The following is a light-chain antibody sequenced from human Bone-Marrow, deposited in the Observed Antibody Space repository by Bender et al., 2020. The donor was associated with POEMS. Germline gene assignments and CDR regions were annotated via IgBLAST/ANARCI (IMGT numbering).Light chain of an antibody. V-gene: IGLV3-1*01. CDR2: QDN. CDR1: ILGDKY. CDR3: QAWDSSTVL. J-gene: IGLJ2*01. Sequence: SYDLSQPPSVSVSPGQTAGITCSGEILGDKYVCWYQQKPGQSPVLVIYQDNKRPSGIPERFSGSHSGNTATLTISGAQTVDEADYYCQAWDSSTVLFGGGTKLTVL.